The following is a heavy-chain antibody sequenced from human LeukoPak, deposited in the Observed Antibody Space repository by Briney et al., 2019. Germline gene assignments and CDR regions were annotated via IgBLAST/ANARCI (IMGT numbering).Heavy chain of an antibody. J-gene: IGHJ4*02. CDR2: IYTSGST. Sequence: PSETLSLTCTVSGGSISSGSYYWSWIRQPAGKGLEWIGRIYTSGSTNYNPSLKSRVTISVDTSKNQFSLKLSSVTAADTAVYYCARLWLGIIDYWGQGTLVTVSS. V-gene: IGHV4-61*02. CDR1: GGSISSGSYY. CDR3: ARLWLGIIDY. D-gene: IGHD6-19*01.